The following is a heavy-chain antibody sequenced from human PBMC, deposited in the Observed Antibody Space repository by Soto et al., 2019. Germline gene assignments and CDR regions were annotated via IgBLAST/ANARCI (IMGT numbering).Heavy chain of an antibody. D-gene: IGHD4-17*01. V-gene: IGHV1-3*01. CDR3: AKNYGDYGMMGFDP. Sequence: GASVKVSCKASGYTFTSYAMHWVRQAPGQRLEWMGWINAGNGNTKYSQKFQGRVTITRDTSASTAYMELSSLRSEDTAVYYCAKNYGDYGMMGFDPWGQGTLVTVSS. CDR2: INAGNGNT. J-gene: IGHJ5*02. CDR1: GYTFTSYA.